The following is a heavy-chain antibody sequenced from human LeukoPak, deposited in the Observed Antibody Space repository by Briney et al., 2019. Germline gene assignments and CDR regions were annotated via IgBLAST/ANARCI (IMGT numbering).Heavy chain of an antibody. D-gene: IGHD3-10*01. J-gene: IGHJ5*02. CDR3: VRGSSGTVVRGVAWAWFDP. CDR1: GFTFSKYW. Sequence: GGSLRLSCVASGFTFSKYWMTWVRKAPGKGLEWVANIKQDGSEKYFVDSVRGRFTISRDNAKDSLYLQMNSLRVEDTAVYYCVRGSSGTVVRGVAWAWFDPWGQGTLVTVSS. V-gene: IGHV3-7*05. CDR2: IKQDGSEK.